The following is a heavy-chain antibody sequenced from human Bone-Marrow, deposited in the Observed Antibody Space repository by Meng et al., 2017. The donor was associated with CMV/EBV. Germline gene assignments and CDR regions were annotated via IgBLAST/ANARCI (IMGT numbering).Heavy chain of an antibody. J-gene: IGHJ4*02. CDR1: GYTFTSYA. Sequence: ASVKVSCKASGYTFTSYAMHWVRQAPGQRLEWMGWSNAGNGNTKYSQEFQGRVTITRDTSASTAYMELSSLRSDDTAVYYCARDGQGAGSDYWGQGTLVTVSS. D-gene: IGHD6-19*01. CDR2: SNAGNGNT. CDR3: ARDGQGAGSDY. V-gene: IGHV1-3*02.